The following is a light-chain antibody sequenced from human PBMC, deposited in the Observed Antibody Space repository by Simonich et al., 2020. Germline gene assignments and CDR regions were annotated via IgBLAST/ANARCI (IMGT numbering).Light chain of an antibody. Sequence: SYVLTQPPSVSVAPGKPARITCGGNNIGSKSVHWYQQKPGQAPVLVVYDDSDRPAGIPERFSGSNSGNTATLTLSRVEAGDEADYYCQVWDSSSDHPYVFGTGTKVTVL. CDR1: NIGSKS. J-gene: IGLJ1*01. CDR3: QVWDSSSDHPYV. CDR2: DDS. V-gene: IGLV3-21*03.